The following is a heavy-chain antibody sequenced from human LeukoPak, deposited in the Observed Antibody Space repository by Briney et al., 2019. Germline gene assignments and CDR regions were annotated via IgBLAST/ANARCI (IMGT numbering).Heavy chain of an antibody. V-gene: IGHV3-23*01. J-gene: IGHJ4*02. Sequence: PGGSLRLSCAASGFTFSSYTMNWVRQAPGKGLEWVSAISSGGISTFYAESVKGRFTISRDNSKNTLYLQMNSLRAEDTAVYYCAKMSDFWGQGTLVTVSS. CDR3: AKMSDF. CDR1: GFTFSSYT. CDR2: ISSGGIST.